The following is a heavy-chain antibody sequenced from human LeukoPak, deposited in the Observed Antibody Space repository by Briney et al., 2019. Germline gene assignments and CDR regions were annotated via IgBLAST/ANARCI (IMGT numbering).Heavy chain of an antibody. Sequence: PSETLSLTCTVSGGSISSYYWSCIRQPPGKGLEWIGYIYYSGGTNYNPSLKSRVTISVDTSKNQFTLKLSSVTAADTAVYYCARAEYGDYSEFFDYWGQGTLVTVSS. CDR3: ARAEYGDYSEFFDY. V-gene: IGHV4-59*01. CDR2: IYYSGGT. CDR1: GGSISSYY. J-gene: IGHJ4*02. D-gene: IGHD4-17*01.